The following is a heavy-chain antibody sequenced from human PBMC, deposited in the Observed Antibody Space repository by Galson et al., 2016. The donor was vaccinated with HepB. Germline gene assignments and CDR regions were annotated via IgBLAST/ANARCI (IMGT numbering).Heavy chain of an antibody. J-gene: IGHJ3*02. D-gene: IGHD4-17*01. CDR2: IKQDGSEK. CDR3: ARFDYGDYNDAFDI. Sequence: KGLEWVANIKQDGSEKYYVDSVKGRFSISRDNGKDSLYLQMNSLRAEDTALYYCARFDYGDYNDAFDIWGQGTMVTVSS. V-gene: IGHV3-7*01.